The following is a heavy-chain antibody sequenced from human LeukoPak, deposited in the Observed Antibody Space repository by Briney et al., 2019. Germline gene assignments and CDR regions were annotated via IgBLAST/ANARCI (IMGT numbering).Heavy chain of an antibody. J-gene: IGHJ2*01. D-gene: IGHD3-9*01. CDR3: ARATGYLSYFDL. Sequence: YISNSDNTRYYTDSVKGRFTISRDNAKNSLYLQMNNLRAEDTGVYYCARATGYLSYFDLWGRGTLVTVSS. CDR2: ISNSDNTR. V-gene: IGHV3-48*03.